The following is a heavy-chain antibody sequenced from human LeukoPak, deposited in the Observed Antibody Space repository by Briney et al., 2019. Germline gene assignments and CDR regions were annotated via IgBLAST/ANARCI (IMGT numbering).Heavy chain of an antibody. CDR1: GGSFSGYY. Sequence: SETLSLTCAVYGGSFSGYYWSWIRQPPGKGLEWIGEINHSGSTNYNPSLKSRVTISVDTSKNQFSLKLSSVTAADTAVYYCARTAGWVVRTGNGSRRGFDYWGQGTLVTVSS. J-gene: IGHJ4*02. V-gene: IGHV4-34*01. CDR2: INHSGST. CDR3: ARTAGWVVRTGNGSRRGFDY. D-gene: IGHD1-1*01.